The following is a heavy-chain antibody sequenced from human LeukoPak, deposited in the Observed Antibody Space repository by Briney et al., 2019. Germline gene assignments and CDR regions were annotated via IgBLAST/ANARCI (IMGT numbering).Heavy chain of an antibody. J-gene: IGHJ4*02. CDR1: GFTVSSNY. V-gene: IGHV3-53*01. CDR3: ARDLVQLWSKDF. CDR2: IYSGGST. D-gene: IGHD5-18*01. Sequence: GGSLRLSCAASGFTVSSNYMSWVRQAPGKGLEWVSVIYSGGSTYYADSVKGRFTISRDNAKNSLYLQMNSLRAEDTAVYYCARDLVQLWSKDFWGRGTLVTVSS.